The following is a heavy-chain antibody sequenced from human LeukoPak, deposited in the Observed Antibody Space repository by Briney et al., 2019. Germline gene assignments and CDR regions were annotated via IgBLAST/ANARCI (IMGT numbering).Heavy chain of an antibody. CDR3: ERVNPHGYSDN. Sequence: SETLSLTCTVSGGSISSYYWSWIRQPPGKGLEWIGSIYYSGSTYYNPSLKSRVTISVDTSKNQFSLKLSSVTAADTAVYYCERVNPHGYSDNWGQGALVTVSS. D-gene: IGHD5-24*01. V-gene: IGHV4-59*01. J-gene: IGHJ4*02. CDR1: GGSISSYY. CDR2: IYYSGST.